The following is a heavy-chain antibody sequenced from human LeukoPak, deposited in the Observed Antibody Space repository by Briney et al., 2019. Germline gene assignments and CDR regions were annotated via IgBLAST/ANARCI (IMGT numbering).Heavy chain of an antibody. V-gene: IGHV4-4*07. D-gene: IGHD1-26*01. Sequence: PSETLSLTCTVSGGSISSYYWSWIRQPAGRGLEWIGRIQTSGSTNYNPSLKSRVTMSVDTSKNKFSLKVNSVTAADTAVYYCATADWESFYFDSWGQGALVAVSS. CDR1: GGSISSYY. CDR2: IQTSGST. CDR3: ATADWESFYFDS. J-gene: IGHJ4*02.